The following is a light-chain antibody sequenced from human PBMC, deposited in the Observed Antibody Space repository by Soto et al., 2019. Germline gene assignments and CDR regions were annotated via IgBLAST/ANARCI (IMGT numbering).Light chain of an antibody. CDR3: ATWDDSLNGYV. Sequence: QSVLTQPPSASGTPGQRVTISCSGGNSNIGSNTVNWYQQLPGTAPKLLIYNNNQRPSGVPDRFSGSKSGTSASLAISGLQSEDEADYYCATWDDSLNGYVFGTGTKLTVL. V-gene: IGLV1-44*01. J-gene: IGLJ1*01. CDR2: NNN. CDR1: NSNIGSNT.